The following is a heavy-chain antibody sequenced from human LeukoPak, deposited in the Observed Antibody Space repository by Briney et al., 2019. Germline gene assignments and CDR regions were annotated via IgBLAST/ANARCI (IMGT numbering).Heavy chain of an antibody. V-gene: IGHV3-21*01. CDR3: ASRSGYSSDDGMDV. CDR1: GFTFSSYR. CDR2: ISSSSSYI. D-gene: IGHD6-19*01. J-gene: IGHJ6*04. Sequence: GGSLRLSCAASGFTFSSYRMNWVRQAPGKGLEWVSTISSSSSYIYYADSVKGRFTISRDNAKNSLYLQMNSLRAEDTAVYYCASRSGYSSDDGMDVWGKGTTITVSS.